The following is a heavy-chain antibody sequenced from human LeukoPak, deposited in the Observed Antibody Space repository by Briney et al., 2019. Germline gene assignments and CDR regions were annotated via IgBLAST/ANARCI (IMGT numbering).Heavy chain of an antibody. J-gene: IGHJ3*02. CDR3: ASSGYCSGGSCFRAGAFDI. Sequence: SETMSLTCAVSGYSISSGYYWGWIRQPPAKGLEWIGSIYHSGSTYYNPSLKSRVTISVDTSKNQFSLKLSSVTAADTAVYYCASSGYCSGGSCFRAGAFDIWGQGTMVTVSS. V-gene: IGHV4-38-2*01. CDR2: IYHSGST. CDR1: GYSISSGYY. D-gene: IGHD2-15*01.